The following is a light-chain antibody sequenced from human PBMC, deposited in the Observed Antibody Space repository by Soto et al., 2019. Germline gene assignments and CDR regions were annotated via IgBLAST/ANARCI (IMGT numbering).Light chain of an antibody. CDR3: QQYNSYVLT. V-gene: IGKV1-5*01. J-gene: IGKJ4*01. CDR2: DAS. CDR1: QSISSW. Sequence: DIQMTQSPSTLSASVGDRVTITCRASQSISSWLAWYQQKPGKAPKLLIYDASSLESGGPSRFSGSGSGTDFTLTISSLQPDAFATYYCQQYNSYVLTFGGGTKVEIK.